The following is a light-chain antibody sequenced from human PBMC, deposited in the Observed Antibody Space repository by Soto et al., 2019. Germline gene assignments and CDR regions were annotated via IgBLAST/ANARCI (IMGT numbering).Light chain of an antibody. Sequence: EIVLTQSPATLSLSPGERATLSCRASQSIRSPFLAWYQQKPGQAPRLFIHGASSRATGIPDRFSGSGSGTVFTLTISRLEPEDFEVYYCGSDEWTFGQGTKVE. CDR3: GSDEWT. CDR1: QSIRSPF. J-gene: IGKJ1*01. V-gene: IGKV3-20*01. CDR2: GAS.